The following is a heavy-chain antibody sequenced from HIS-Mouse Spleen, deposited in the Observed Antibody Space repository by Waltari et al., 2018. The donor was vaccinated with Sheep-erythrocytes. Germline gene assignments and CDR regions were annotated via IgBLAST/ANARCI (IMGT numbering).Heavy chain of an antibody. CDR1: GYSFTSYW. D-gene: IGHD3-3*01. J-gene: IGHJ3*02. Sequence: EVQLVQSGAEVKKPGESLKLSCKGSGYSFTSYWIGWVRQMPGKGLEWMGIIYPGDSDTRYSPSFQGQVTISADKSISTAYLQWSSLKASDTAMYYCARRTYYDFWSGYYTDAFDIWGQGTMVTVSS. CDR3: ARRTYYDFWSGYYTDAFDI. V-gene: IGHV5-51*03. CDR2: IYPGDSDT.